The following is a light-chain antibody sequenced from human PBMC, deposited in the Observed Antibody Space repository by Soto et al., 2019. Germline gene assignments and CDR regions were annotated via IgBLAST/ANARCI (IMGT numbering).Light chain of an antibody. CDR3: QQYNNWPRT. V-gene: IGKV3-15*01. Sequence: EVVMTQSPATLSVSPGERATLSCRASQSVSSDVVWYQQKPGQAPRLLIYGVSTRATGIPARFSGSGSGTEFTLTISSLQSEDFAVYYCQQYNNWPRTFGQGTKVDIK. J-gene: IGKJ1*01. CDR2: GVS. CDR1: QSVSSD.